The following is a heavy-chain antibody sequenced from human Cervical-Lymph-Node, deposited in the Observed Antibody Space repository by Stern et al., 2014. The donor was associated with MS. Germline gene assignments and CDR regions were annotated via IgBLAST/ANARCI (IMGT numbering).Heavy chain of an antibody. CDR3: MGVGDAMHV. V-gene: IGHV3-30*03. Sequence: VQLEESGGGVVQPGRSLTLSCAASGFSLSNSGMHLVRQAPGKGWEWVAVMSFVGGNKKYGDSVKGRFSISRDMANNPLFLQMNRLRPEDTAVYYCMGVGDAMHVWGQGTTVIFSS. CDR2: MSFVGGNK. CDR1: GFSLSNSG. J-gene: IGHJ6*02.